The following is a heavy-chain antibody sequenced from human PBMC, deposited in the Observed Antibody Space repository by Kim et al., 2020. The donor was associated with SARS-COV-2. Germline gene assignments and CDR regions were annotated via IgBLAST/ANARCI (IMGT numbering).Heavy chain of an antibody. D-gene: IGHD3-10*01. CDR2: IYYSGST. Sequence: SETLSLTCTVSGGSISSGGYYWSWIRQHPGKGLEWIGYIYYSGSTYYNPSLKSRVTISVDTSKNQFSLKLSSVTAADTAVYYCARGERRSGSYYYYYYGMDVWGQGTTVTVSS. CDR1: GGSISSGGYY. J-gene: IGHJ6*02. CDR3: ARGERRSGSYYYYYYGMDV. V-gene: IGHV4-31*03.